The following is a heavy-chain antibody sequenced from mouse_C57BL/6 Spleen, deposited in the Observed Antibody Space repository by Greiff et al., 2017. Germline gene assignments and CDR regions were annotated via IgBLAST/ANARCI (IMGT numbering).Heavy chain of an antibody. CDR2: ISSGSSTI. Sequence: EVQLVESGGGLVKPGGSLKLSCAASGFTFSDYGMHWVRQAPEKGLEWVAYISSGSSTIYYADKVKGRFNISRDNAKNTLFLQMTSLRSEDTAMYYCARRGDYDYDDAMDYWGQGTSVTVSS. J-gene: IGHJ4*01. V-gene: IGHV5-17*01. CDR3: ARRGDYDYDDAMDY. CDR1: GFTFSDYG. D-gene: IGHD2-4*01.